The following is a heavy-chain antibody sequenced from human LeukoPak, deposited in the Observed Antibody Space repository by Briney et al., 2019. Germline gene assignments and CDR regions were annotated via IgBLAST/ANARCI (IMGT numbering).Heavy chain of an antibody. J-gene: IGHJ4*02. Sequence: PGGSLRLSCAASGFTVSSNYMSWVRQAPGKGLEWVSVIYSGGSTYYADSVKGRFTISRDNSKNTLYLQMNSLRVEDTALYYCAKDMVLTATPFDSWGQGTLVSVSS. CDR1: GFTVSSNY. D-gene: IGHD2-15*01. V-gene: IGHV3-53*01. CDR3: AKDMVLTATPFDS. CDR2: IYSGGST.